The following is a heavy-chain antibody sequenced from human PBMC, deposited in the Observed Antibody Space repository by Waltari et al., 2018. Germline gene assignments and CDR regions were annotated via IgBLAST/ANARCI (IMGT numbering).Heavy chain of an antibody. CDR2: IKQDGSEK. CDR1: GFTFSSYW. D-gene: IGHD4-17*01. J-gene: IGHJ4*02. CDR3: ARIYYGDYVVY. Sequence: EVQLVESGGGLVQPGGSLRCSCAASGFTFSSYWMSWVRQAPGKGLEWVANIKQDGSEKYYVDSVKGRFTISRDNAKNSLYLQMNSLRAEDTAVYYCARIYYGDYVVYWGQGTLVTVSS. V-gene: IGHV3-7*03.